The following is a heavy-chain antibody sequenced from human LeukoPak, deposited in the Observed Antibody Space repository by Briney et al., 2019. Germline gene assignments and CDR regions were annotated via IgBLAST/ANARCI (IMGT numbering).Heavy chain of an antibody. CDR2: ISSSSSFI. J-gene: IGHJ4*02. Sequence: GGSLRLSCAASGFTFSTYSMNWVRQAPGKGLEWVSSISSSSSFIYYADSVKGRFTISRDNAKNSLYLQMNSLRAEDTAVYYCAMEGYSGNYPAYWGQGTLVTVSS. CDR1: GFTFSTYS. CDR3: AMEGYSGNYPAY. D-gene: IGHD1-26*01. V-gene: IGHV3-21*01.